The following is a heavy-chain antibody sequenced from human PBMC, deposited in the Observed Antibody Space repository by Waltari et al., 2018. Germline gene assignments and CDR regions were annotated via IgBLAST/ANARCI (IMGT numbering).Heavy chain of an antibody. CDR3: ARGLWESPPYYYYAMDV. J-gene: IGHJ6*02. CDR2: ISHDGSKT. Sequence: HVQVVESGGGVVQPGRSLRLSCAASGFHFTTHGMPWVRQAPGKGLEWVKLISHDGSKTFYTDSVRGRFTIARDNSKDTVYLQMNSLRAEDTAVYYCARGLWESPPYYYYAMDVWGQGTTVTVS. CDR1: GFHFTTHG. V-gene: IGHV3-30*03. D-gene: IGHD3-10*01.